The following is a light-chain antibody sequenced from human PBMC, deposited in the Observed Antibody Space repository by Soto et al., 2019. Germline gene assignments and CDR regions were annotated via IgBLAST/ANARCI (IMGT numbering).Light chain of an antibody. Sequence: QSALTQPPSASGSPGQSVTISCTGTSSDGGGYNYVSWYQQHPGKAPKLMIYEVSKRPSGVTDRFSGSKSGNTASLTVSGLQAEDEAYYYCTSYGSSTNFVVFGGGTQLTVL. CDR3: TSYGSSTNFVV. CDR1: SSDGGGYNY. V-gene: IGLV2-8*01. CDR2: EVS. J-gene: IGLJ2*01.